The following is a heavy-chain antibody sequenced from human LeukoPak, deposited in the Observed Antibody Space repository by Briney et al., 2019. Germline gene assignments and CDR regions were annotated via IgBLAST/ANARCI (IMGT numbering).Heavy chain of an antibody. CDR1: GFTFSSYW. V-gene: IGHV3-74*01. Sequence: GGSLRLSCSASGFTFSSYWMHWVRQVPGKGLVWVSRVNRDGSRTSQADSVKGRFTISKDNAKNTLYLQMNSLRAEDTAVYYCARDQTFVGGIDCWGQGTLVTVSS. CDR3: ARDQTFVGGIDC. J-gene: IGHJ4*02. CDR2: VNRDGSRT. D-gene: IGHD2-21*01.